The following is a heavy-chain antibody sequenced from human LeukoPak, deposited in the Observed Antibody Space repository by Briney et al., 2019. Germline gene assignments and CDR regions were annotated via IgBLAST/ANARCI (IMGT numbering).Heavy chain of an antibody. D-gene: IGHD5-18*01. V-gene: IGHV3-48*01. CDR3: ARGSSYGDY. Sequence: GGSLRLSCAASGFTFSTYSMNWVRQAPGKGLEWVSGISWNSGSIGYADSVKGRFTISRDNSKNTLYLQMNSLRAEDTAVYYCARGSSYGDYWGQGTLVTVSS. CDR2: ISWNSGSI. J-gene: IGHJ4*02. CDR1: GFTFSTYS.